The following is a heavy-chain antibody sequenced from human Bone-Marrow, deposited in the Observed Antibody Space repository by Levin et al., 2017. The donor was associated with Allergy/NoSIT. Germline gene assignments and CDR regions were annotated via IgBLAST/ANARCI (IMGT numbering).Heavy chain of an antibody. D-gene: IGHD3-16*01. Sequence: PGGSLRLSCVGFGFPFSSFWMSWVRQAPGKGLEWVANINQDGSEKHYVDSVKGRFSISRDNAQNLVFLQLNSLRDEDTALYYCARLRGANTWGQGTMVTVSS. CDR3: ARLRGANT. J-gene: IGHJ4*02. CDR1: GFPFSSFW. V-gene: IGHV3-7*01. CDR2: INQDGSEK.